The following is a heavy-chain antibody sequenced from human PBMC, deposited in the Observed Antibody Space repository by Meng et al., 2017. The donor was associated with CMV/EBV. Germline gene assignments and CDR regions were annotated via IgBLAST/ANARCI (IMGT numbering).Heavy chain of an antibody. Sequence: QVQLVQSGAEVRKPGATVNASFKASGYTFTHHGNNWVRQAPGQGLEGMGWISGYNDNTKYARHLQGRVTMTTDTSTNTAYMELRSLRSDDTAIYYCARDTMMIMSFDHWGPGTLVTVSS. CDR3: ARDTMMIMSFDH. V-gene: IGHV1-18*01. CDR2: ISGYNDNT. J-gene: IGHJ4*02. CDR1: GYTFTHHG. D-gene: IGHD3-22*01.